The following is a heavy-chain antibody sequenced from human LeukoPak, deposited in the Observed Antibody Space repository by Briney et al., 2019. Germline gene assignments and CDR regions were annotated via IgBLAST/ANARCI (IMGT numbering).Heavy chain of an antibody. V-gene: IGHV4-4*07. CDR3: ARDALLWFGDLFDY. J-gene: IGHJ4*02. Sequence: SETLSLTCTVSGGSISSYYWSWIRQPAGKGLGWIGRIYTSGSTNYNPSLKSRVTMSVDTSKNQFSLKLSSVTAADTAVYYCARDALLWFGDLFDYWGQGTLVTVSS. CDR2: IYTSGST. D-gene: IGHD3-10*01. CDR1: GGSISSYY.